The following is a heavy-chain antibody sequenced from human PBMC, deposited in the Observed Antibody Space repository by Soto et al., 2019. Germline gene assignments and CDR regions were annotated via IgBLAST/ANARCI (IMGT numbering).Heavy chain of an antibody. CDR2: IIPLFGTA. CDR3: ASKAACGGDCYAFDS. Sequence: QVQLVQSGAEVKKPGSSVKISCKASGGFFSSHTINWLRQAAGQGPEWLGGIIPLFGTANYAEKFKDRVTITADKSTKTEYMALWSLTFEDTAVYYCASKAACGGDCYAFDSWGQGTLITV. CDR1: GGFFSSHT. V-gene: IGHV1-69*06. J-gene: IGHJ4*02. D-gene: IGHD2-21*02.